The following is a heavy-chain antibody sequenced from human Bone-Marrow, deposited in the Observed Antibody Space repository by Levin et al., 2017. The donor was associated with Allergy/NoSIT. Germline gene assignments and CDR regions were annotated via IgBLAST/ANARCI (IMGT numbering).Heavy chain of an antibody. D-gene: IGHD3-9*01. CDR3: AKHDWSDAFDI. CDR1: GFTFSSYG. J-gene: IGHJ3*02. V-gene: IGHV3-30*18. CDR2: ISYDGSNK. Sequence: GGSLRLSCAASGFTFSSYGMHWVRQAPGKGLEWVAVISYDGSNKYYADSVKGRFTISRDNSKNTLYLQMNSLRAEDTAVYYCAKHDWSDAFDIWGQGTMVTVSS.